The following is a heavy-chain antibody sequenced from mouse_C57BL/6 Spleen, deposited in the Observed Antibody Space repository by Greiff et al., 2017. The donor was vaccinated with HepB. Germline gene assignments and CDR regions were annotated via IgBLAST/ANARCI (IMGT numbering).Heavy chain of an antibody. V-gene: IGHV5-16*01. D-gene: IGHD2-4*01. CDR2: INYDGSST. J-gene: IGHJ3*01. CDR3: ASYDYAWFAY. CDR1: GFTFSDYY. Sequence: EVKLQESEGGLVQPGSSMKLSCTASGFTFSDYYMAWVRQVPEKGLEWVANINYDGSSTYYLDSLKSRFIISRDNAKNILYLQRSSLKSEDTATYYCASYDYAWFAYWGQGTLVTVSA.